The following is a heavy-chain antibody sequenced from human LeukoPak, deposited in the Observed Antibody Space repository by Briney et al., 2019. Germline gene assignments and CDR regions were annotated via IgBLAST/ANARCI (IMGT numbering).Heavy chain of an antibody. CDR3: ARVGENGVFDY. V-gene: IGHV4-4*07. J-gene: IGHJ4*02. Sequence: PSETLSLTFTVSGGSTSSYYWSWIRQPAGKGLEWIGRIYTSGSTNYNPSLKSRVTMSVDTSKNQFSLKLSSVTAADTAVYYCARVGENGVFDYWGQGTLVTVSS. CDR2: IYTSGST. CDR1: GGSTSSYY.